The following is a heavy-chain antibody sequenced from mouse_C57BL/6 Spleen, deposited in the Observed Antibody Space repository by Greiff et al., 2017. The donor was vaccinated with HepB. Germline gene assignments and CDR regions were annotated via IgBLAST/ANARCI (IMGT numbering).Heavy chain of an antibody. D-gene: IGHD1-1*02. J-gene: IGHJ3*01. CDR2: ISSGSSTI. CDR1: GFTFSDYG. Sequence: EVKLLESGGGLVKPGGSLKLSCAASGFTFSDYGMHWVRQAPEKGLEWVAYISSGSSTIYYADTVKGRFTISRDNAKNTLFLQMTSLRSEDTAMYYCAGGGSYAWFAYWGQGTLVTVSA. CDR3: AGGGSYAWFAY. V-gene: IGHV5-17*01.